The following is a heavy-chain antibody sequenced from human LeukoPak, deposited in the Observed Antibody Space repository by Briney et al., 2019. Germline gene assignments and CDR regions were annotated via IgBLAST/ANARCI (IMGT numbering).Heavy chain of an antibody. J-gene: IGHJ4*02. CDR2: ISSSGSTI. D-gene: IGHD3-3*01. CDR3: ATEGPTYYDFWSGYSSYFDQ. V-gene: IGHV3-48*04. Sequence: GGSLRLSCAASGFTFSSYSMNWVRQAPGKGLEWVSSISSSGSTIYYADSVKGRFTISRDNAKNSLYLQMNSLRAEDTAIYYCATEGPTYYDFWSGYSSYFDQWGQGTLVTVSS. CDR1: GFTFSSYS.